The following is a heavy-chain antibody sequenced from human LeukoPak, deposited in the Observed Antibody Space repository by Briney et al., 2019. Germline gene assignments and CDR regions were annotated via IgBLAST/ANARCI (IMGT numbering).Heavy chain of an antibody. CDR2: INPNSGGT. CDR3: ARTAGTYYYYYMDV. D-gene: IGHD6-19*01. V-gene: IGHV1-2*02. J-gene: IGHJ6*03. Sequence: ASVKVSCKASGYTFTGYYMHWVRQAPGQGLEWMGWINPNSGGTNYAQKFQGRVTMTRDTSISTAYMELSRLRSDDTAVYYCARTAGTYYYYYMDVWGKGTTVTVSS. CDR1: GYTFTGYY.